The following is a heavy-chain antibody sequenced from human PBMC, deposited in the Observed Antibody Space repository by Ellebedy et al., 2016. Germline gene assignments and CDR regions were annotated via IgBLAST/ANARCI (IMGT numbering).Heavy chain of an antibody. Sequence: GESLKISXAASGFTFSSYSMNWVRQAPGKGLEWVSSISSSSSYIYYADSVKGRFTISRDNAKNSLYLQMNSLRAEDTAVYYCAKGIAAAGTGYWGQGTLVTVSS. V-gene: IGHV3-21*04. CDR2: ISSSSSYI. D-gene: IGHD6-13*01. CDR3: AKGIAAAGTGY. CDR1: GFTFSSYS. J-gene: IGHJ4*02.